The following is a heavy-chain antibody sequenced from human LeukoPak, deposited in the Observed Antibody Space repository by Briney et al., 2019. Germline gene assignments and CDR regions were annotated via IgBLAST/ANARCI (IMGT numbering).Heavy chain of an antibody. Sequence: AGGSLRLSCAASGFTFSGYWMHWVRHAPGKGLVWVSRIKSDGSSTSYADSVKGRFTISRDNAKNTLYLQMNSLRAEDTAVYYCAKSDWFDPWGQGTLVTVSS. CDR1: GFTFSGYW. CDR3: AKSDWFDP. CDR2: IKSDGSST. V-gene: IGHV3-74*01. J-gene: IGHJ5*02.